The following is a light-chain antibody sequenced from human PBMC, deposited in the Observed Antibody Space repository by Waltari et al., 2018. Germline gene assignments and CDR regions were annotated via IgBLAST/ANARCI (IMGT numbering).Light chain of an antibody. CDR2: DAS. Sequence: EIVLTQSPGTLSLSPGERATLSCRASESVSSSYLAWYQQKPGQAPRLLIYDASSRATGFPDRFSGSGSGTDFTLTISRLEPEDFAVYYCQQYGSSPFTFGGATKVEIK. CDR1: ESVSSSY. V-gene: IGKV3-20*01. J-gene: IGKJ4*01. CDR3: QQYGSSPFT.